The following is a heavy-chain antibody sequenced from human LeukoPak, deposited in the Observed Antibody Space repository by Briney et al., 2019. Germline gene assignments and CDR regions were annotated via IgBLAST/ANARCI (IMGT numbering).Heavy chain of an antibody. J-gene: IGHJ4*02. CDR3: APLTIQNYFEY. Sequence: SETLSLTCTVSGGSISSGDYYWSWIRQPPGKGLEWIGYIYYSGSTYYNPSLKSRVTMSVDTSKNQFSLKLSSVTAADTAVYYCAPLTIQNYFEYWGQGTLVTVSS. CDR2: IYYSGST. V-gene: IGHV4-30-4*01. D-gene: IGHD3-10*01. CDR1: GGSISSGDYY.